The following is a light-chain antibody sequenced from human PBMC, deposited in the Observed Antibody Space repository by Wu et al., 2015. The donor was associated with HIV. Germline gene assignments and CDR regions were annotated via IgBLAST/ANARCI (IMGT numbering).Light chain of an antibody. CDR3: QQRSNWPPGLT. V-gene: IGKV3-11*01. J-gene: IGKJ4*01. CDR1: QSVSSN. CDR2: GAS. Sequence: EIVMTQSPATLSVSPGERATLSCRASQSVSSNLAWYQQKPGQAPRLLIYGASTRATGIPARFSGSGSATDFTLTISSLEPEDSAVYYCQQRSNWPPGLTFGGGTKLEIK.